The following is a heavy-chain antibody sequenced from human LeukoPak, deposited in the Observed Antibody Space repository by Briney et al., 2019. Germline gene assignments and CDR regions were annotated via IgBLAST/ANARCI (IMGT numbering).Heavy chain of an antibody. J-gene: IGHJ4*02. V-gene: IGHV1-18*01. CDR3: ARDGRFGELFDY. Sequence: ASVKVSCKASGYTFSNYGISWVRQAPGQGLEWMGWISAYNGGTNYAQNLQGRVTMTTDTSTSTAYMEVRSLRSDDTAVYYCARDGRFGELFDYWGQGTLVAVSS. D-gene: IGHD3-10*01. CDR2: ISAYNGGT. CDR1: GYTFSNYG.